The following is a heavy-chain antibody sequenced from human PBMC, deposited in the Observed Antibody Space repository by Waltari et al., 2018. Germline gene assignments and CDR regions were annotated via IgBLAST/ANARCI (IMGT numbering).Heavy chain of an antibody. CDR2: VLPRDPDI. J-gene: IGHJ1*01. D-gene: IGHD3-10*01. V-gene: IGHV5-51*01. Sequence: EVHLEQSGAEVKQPGESLRISCEASGYNFNIHWIGWVRQMPGKGLEWMGIVLPRDPDIRVMPPLEGQVTISADKSVGTAYLQWHSLKASDTAIYYCGRHGEGADGGYFQYWGQGTMVTVYS. CDR1: GYNFNIHW. CDR3: GRHGEGADGGYFQY.